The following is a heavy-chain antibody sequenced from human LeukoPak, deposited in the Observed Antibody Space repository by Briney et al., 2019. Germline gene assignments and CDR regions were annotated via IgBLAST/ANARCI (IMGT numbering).Heavy chain of an antibody. CDR2: IYHSGRT. V-gene: IGHV4-38-2*02. D-gene: IGHD3-22*01. Sequence: SETLSLTCTVSGYSISSGYYWGWIRQPPGKGLEWIGSIYHSGRTFYNPSLKSRVTISVDTSKNQFSLKLSSVTAADTAVYYCARLIMGYYDYWGQGTLVTVSS. J-gene: IGHJ4*02. CDR1: GYSISSGYY. CDR3: ARLIMGYYDY.